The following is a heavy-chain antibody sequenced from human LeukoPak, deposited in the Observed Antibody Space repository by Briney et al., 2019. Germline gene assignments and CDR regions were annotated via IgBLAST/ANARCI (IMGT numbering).Heavy chain of an antibody. J-gene: IGHJ4*02. CDR2: ISYDGSNK. Sequence: GGSLRLSCAASGFTFSSYGMHWVRQAPGKGLEWVAVISYDGSNKYYADSVKGRFTISRDNAKNTLYLQMNSLRAEDTAVYYCARAGPSIVVVPAYPDYWGQGTLVTVSS. CDR3: ARAGPSIVVVPAYPDY. V-gene: IGHV3-30*03. D-gene: IGHD2-2*01. CDR1: GFTFSSYG.